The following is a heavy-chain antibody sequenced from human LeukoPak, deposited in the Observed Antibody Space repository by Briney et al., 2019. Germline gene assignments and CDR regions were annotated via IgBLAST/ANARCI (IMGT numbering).Heavy chain of an antibody. CDR2: ISAYNGNT. CDR1: GYTFTTYG. D-gene: IGHD2-2*01. CDR3: ARDGDIVVVPAASRGYFQH. Sequence: GASVRVSCTASGYTFTTYGISWVRQAPGQGREWMGWISAYNGNTNYAQKLQGRVTMTTDTSTSTAYMELRSLRSDDTAVYYCARDGDIVVVPAASRGYFQHWGQGTLVTVSS. J-gene: IGHJ1*01. V-gene: IGHV1-18*01.